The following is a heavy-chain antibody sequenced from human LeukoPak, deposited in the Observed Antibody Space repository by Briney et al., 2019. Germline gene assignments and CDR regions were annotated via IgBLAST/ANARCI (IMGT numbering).Heavy chain of an antibody. CDR3: ARYSSSWYYCFDY. D-gene: IGHD6-13*01. Sequence: GASVKVSCKASGGTFSSYAISWVRQAPGQGLEWMGGTIPIFGTANYAQKFQGRVTITADKSTSTAYMELSSLRSEDTAVYYCARYSSSWYYCFDYWGQGTLVTVSS. CDR1: GGTFSSYA. CDR2: TIPIFGTA. V-gene: IGHV1-69*06. J-gene: IGHJ4*02.